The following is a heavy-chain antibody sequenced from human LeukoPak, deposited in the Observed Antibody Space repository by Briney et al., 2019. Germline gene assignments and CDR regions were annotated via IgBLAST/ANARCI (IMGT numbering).Heavy chain of an antibody. D-gene: IGHD4-17*01. CDR1: GFAFDDFA. V-gene: IGHV3-23*01. J-gene: IGHJ4*02. CDR3: AKTYDFGDYPHV. Sequence: GGSLRLSCTTSGFAFDDFAMSWVRQSPGKGLEWVSDISGSGGRINYADSVKGRFTISRDNSKNTLYLQMNSLRAEDTAVYYCAKTYDFGDYPHVWGRGTLVTVSS. CDR2: ISGSGGRI.